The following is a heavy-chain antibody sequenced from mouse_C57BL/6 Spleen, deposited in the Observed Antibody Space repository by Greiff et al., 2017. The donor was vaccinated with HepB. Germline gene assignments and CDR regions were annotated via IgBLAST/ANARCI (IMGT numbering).Heavy chain of an antibody. V-gene: IGHV1-31*01. Sequence: VQLKQSGPELVKPGASVKISCKASGYSFTGYYMHWVKQSHGNILEWIGYIYPYNGDSSYNQKFKGKATLTVDKSSSTAYMELRSLTSEDSAVYYCARGSTYGSIYGDYFDYWGQGTTLTVSS. D-gene: IGHD1-1*01. J-gene: IGHJ2*01. CDR3: ARGSTYGSIYGDYFDY. CDR2: IYPYNGDS. CDR1: GYSFTGYY.